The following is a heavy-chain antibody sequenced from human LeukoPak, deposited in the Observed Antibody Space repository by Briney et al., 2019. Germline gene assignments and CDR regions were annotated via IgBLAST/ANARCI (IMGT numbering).Heavy chain of an antibody. CDR3: ARQTIGYCSGGSCYSEPLDY. CDR1: GFTFSDYY. Sequence: GGSLRLSCAASGFTFSDYYMSWIRQAPGKGLEWVSYISSSSSYTNYADSVKGRFTISRDNAKNSLYLQMNSLRAEDTAVYYCARQTIGYCSGGSCYSEPLDYWGQGTLVTVSS. V-gene: IGHV3-11*06. D-gene: IGHD2-15*01. CDR2: ISSSSSYT. J-gene: IGHJ4*02.